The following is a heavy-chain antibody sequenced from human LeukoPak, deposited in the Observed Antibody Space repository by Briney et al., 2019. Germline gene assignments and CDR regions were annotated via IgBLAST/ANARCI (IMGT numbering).Heavy chain of an antibody. D-gene: IGHD5-12*01. V-gene: IGHV3-21*01. CDR1: GFTFSSYI. Sequence: PGGSLRLACAASGFTFSSYIFNWVRQAPGKGLEWVASITSTSTYIYYADPVQGRFAVSRDNAKNSLYLQMNSLRAEDTAVFYCVRRGPNNSGLDYWGQGTLVTVSS. J-gene: IGHJ4*02. CDR2: ITSTSTYI. CDR3: VRRGPNNSGLDY.